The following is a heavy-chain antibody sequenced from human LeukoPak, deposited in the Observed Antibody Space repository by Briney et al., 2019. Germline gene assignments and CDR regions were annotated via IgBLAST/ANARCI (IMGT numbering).Heavy chain of an antibody. Sequence: PGGSLRLSCAASRFTFTNYDMNWVRQAPGRGLEWVSSISSNSDYIYYTDSVKGRFTISRDNAKNSLYLQMNNLRADDTAVYYCARDLAYSSSPSKWGQGTLVTVSS. CDR2: ISSNSDYI. V-gene: IGHV3-21*01. D-gene: IGHD6-13*01. CDR1: RFTFTNYD. J-gene: IGHJ4*02. CDR3: ARDLAYSSSPSK.